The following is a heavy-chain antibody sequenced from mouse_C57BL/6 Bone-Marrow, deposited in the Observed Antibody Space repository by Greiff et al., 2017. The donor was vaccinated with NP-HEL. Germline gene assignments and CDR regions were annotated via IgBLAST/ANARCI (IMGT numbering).Heavy chain of an antibody. J-gene: IGHJ3*01. Sequence: EVKVEESGGGLVQPGGSLKLSCAASGFTFSDYYMYWVRQTPEKRLEWVAYISNGGGSPSYPDTVKGRFTISRDNAKNTLYLQMSGLKSEDTAMYYCARDMTFAYWGQGTLVTVSA. CDR2: ISNGGGSP. D-gene: IGHD2-3*01. V-gene: IGHV5-12*01. CDR1: GFTFSDYY. CDR3: ARDMTFAY.